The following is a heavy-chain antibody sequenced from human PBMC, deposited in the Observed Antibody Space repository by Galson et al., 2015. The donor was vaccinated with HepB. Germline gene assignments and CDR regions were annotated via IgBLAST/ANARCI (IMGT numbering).Heavy chain of an antibody. CDR2: IYSSGST. Sequence: SLRLSCAASGFTVSTHYMSWVRQAPGRGLEWVSVIYSSGSTRYTDSVKGGFTIFRDSSKNTRYLQMSSLRAEDTAVYYCTGNRPYTNFPDYWGQGTLVTVSS. CDR1: GFTVSTHY. J-gene: IGHJ4*02. D-gene: IGHD4-11*01. V-gene: IGHV3-66*01. CDR3: TGNRPYTNFPDY.